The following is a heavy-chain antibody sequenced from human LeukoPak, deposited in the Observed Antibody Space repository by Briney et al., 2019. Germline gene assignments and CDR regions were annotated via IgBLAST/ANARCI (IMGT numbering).Heavy chain of an antibody. D-gene: IGHD3-10*02. Sequence: GGSLRLSCAASGFTFSSYSMNWVRQAPGKGLEWVSSISSSSYIYYADSVKGRFTISRDNAKNSLYLQMNSLRAEDTAVYYCARQTYDPGYDAFDIWGQGTMVTVSS. CDR1: GFTFSSYS. V-gene: IGHV3-21*01. CDR2: ISSSSYI. J-gene: IGHJ3*02. CDR3: ARQTYDPGYDAFDI.